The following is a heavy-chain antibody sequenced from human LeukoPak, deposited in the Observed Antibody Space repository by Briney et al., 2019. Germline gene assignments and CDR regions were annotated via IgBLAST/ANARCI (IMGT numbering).Heavy chain of an antibody. CDR1: GGSFSGYY. J-gene: IGHJ6*03. CDR3: ARVQLGYYYYMDV. D-gene: IGHD4-11*01. Sequence: PSETLSLTCAVYGGSFSGYYWSWIRQPPGKGLEWIGEINHSGSTNYNPSLKSRVTISVDTSKNQFSLKLSSVTAADTAVYYCARVQLGYYYYMDVWGKGTTVTVSS. CDR2: INHSGST. V-gene: IGHV4-34*01.